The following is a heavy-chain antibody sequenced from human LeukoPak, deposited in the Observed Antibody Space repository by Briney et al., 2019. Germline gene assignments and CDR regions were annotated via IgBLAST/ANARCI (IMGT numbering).Heavy chain of an antibody. Sequence: SETLSLTCTVSGGSISSGDYYWSWIRQPPGKGLEWIGYIYYSGSTYYNPSLKSRVTISVDTSKNQFSLKLSSVTAADTVVYYCASDDLSSRAAYWGQGTLVTVSS. D-gene: IGHD3-3*01. CDR3: ASDDLSSRAAY. CDR2: IYYSGST. J-gene: IGHJ4*02. V-gene: IGHV4-30-4*08. CDR1: GGSISSGDYY.